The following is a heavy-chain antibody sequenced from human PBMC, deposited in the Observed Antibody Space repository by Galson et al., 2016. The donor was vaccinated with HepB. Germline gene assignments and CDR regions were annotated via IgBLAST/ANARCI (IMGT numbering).Heavy chain of an antibody. CDR1: GYSFTNYW. V-gene: IGHV5-51*01. J-gene: IGHJ4*02. CDR3: ARFPAAARTRGGCCYDF. D-gene: IGHD6-13*01. CDR2: IYPGDSDT. Sequence: QSGAEVKKPGESLKISCKGSGYSFTNYWIGWVRQMPGKGLEWMGIIYPGDSDTRYSPSFQGQVTISADKSISTAYLQWSSLKASDTAMYYCARFPAAARTRGGCCYDFWGQGSLVTVAS.